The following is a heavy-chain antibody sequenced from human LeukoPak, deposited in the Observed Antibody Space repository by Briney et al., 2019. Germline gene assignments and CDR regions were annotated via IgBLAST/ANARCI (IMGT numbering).Heavy chain of an antibody. CDR3: AGHTNY. Sequence: GGSLRLSCAASGFSFSTYWMSWVRQAPGKGLEWVANIKQDGSERYYVDSVRGRFTISRDYTKNSLYLQMNSLRVEDTAVYYCAGHTNYWGQGTLVTVSS. D-gene: IGHD1-1*01. V-gene: IGHV3-7*01. J-gene: IGHJ4*02. CDR1: GFSFSTYW. CDR2: IKQDGSER.